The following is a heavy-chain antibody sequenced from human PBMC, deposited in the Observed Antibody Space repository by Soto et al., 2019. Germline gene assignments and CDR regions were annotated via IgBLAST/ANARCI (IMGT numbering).Heavy chain of an antibody. D-gene: IGHD3-22*01. CDR2: ISYDGSNK. J-gene: IGHJ4*02. CDR1: GFTFSSYG. V-gene: IGHV3-30*18. CDR3: AKDLGGYYDSSGYSGSDY. Sequence: GGSLRLSCAASGFTFSSYGMHWVRQAPGKGLEWVAVISYDGSNKYYADSVKGRFTISRDNSKNTLYLQMNSLRAEDTAVYYCAKDLGGYYDSSGYSGSDYWGQGTLVTVSS.